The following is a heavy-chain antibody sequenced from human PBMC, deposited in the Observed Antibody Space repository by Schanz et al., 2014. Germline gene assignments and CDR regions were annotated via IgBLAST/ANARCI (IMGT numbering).Heavy chain of an antibody. V-gene: IGHV3-48*01. D-gene: IGHD3-3*01. Sequence: EVQLVESGGGLVQAGGSLRLSCTVSGITFSSHSFNWVRQAPGKGLELVSYVSRSTPDIYYADSVKGRFTMSRDNAKNSVFLQMNSLRAEDTAVYYCVRDSFFAFDYWGQGTLVTVSS. CDR2: VSRSTPDI. CDR3: VRDSFFAFDY. J-gene: IGHJ4*02. CDR1: GITFSSHS.